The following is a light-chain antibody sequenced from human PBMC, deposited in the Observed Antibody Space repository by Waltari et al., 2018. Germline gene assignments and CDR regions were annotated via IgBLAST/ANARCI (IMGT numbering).Light chain of an antibody. V-gene: IGKV3-20*01. CDR3: QHYVRLPAT. Sequence: EIVLTQSPGTLSSSPGERPPLSCRASQSVGRSLACYQQIPGQAPRLLIYGASSRATGIPDRFSGSGSGTDFSLTISRLEPEDFAVYFCQHYVRLPATFGQGTKVAI. CDR2: GAS. J-gene: IGKJ1*01. CDR1: QSVGRS.